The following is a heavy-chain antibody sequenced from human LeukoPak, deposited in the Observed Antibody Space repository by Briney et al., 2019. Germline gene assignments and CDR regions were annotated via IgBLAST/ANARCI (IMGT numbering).Heavy chain of an antibody. CDR2: IKQDGSEK. CDR3: ARMDIGLVRD. J-gene: IGHJ4*02. Sequence: GGSLRLSCSASGFTFSSYWMSWVRQAPGKGLEWVANIKQDGSEKYYVDSVKGRFTISRDNAKNSLSLQMNTLRAEDTAVYYCARMDIGLVRDWGQGTLVTVSS. V-gene: IGHV3-7*01. D-gene: IGHD3-10*01. CDR1: GFTFSSYW.